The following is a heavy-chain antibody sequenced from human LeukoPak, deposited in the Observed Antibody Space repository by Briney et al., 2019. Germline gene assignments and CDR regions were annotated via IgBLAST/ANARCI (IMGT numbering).Heavy chain of an antibody. Sequence: SETLSLTCTVSGGSISSGDYYWSWIRQPPGKGLEWIGYIYYSGSTYYNPSLKSRVTISVDTSKNQFSLKLSSVTAADTAIYYCARARSGCYGLFDYWGQGTLVTVSS. V-gene: IGHV4-30-4*02. CDR2: IYYSGST. J-gene: IGHJ4*02. CDR3: ARARSGCYGLFDY. D-gene: IGHD6-19*01. CDR1: GGSISSGDYY.